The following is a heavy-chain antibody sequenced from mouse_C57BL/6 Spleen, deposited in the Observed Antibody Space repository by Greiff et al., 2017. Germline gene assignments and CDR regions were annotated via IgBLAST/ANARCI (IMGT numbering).Heavy chain of an antibody. CDR3: ARHPSLGSDYYYFDY. Sequence: DVMLVDSGGDLVKPGGSLKLSCAASGFTFSSYGMSSVRQTPDKRLEWVATISSGGSYTYYPDSVKGRFTISRDNAKTTLSLQMSSLKSMDTAMYYCARHPSLGSDYYYFDYWGQGTTLTVSS. D-gene: IGHD1-1*01. J-gene: IGHJ2*01. CDR1: GFTFSSYG. CDR2: ISSGGSYT. V-gene: IGHV5-6*02.